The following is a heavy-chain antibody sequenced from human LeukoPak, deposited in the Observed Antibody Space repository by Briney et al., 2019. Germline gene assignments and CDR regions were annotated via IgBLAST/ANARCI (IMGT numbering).Heavy chain of an antibody. CDR2: IRSKANSYAT. V-gene: IGHV3-73*01. Sequence: PGGSLRPSCAASGFTFSGSAMHWVRQASGKGLEWVGRIRSKANSYATAYAASVKGRFTISRDDSKNTAYLQMNSLKTEDTAVYYCTRHLGIQLRDWGQGTLVTVSS. CDR3: TRHLGIQLRD. J-gene: IGHJ4*02. D-gene: IGHD5-18*01. CDR1: GFTFSGSA.